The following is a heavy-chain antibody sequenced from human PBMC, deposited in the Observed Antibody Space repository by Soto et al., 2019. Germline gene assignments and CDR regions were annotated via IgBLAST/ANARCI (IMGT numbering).Heavy chain of an antibody. CDR2: IWNDGSKQ. Sequence: QVQLVESGGGVVQPGRSLRLSCVASGFTFSRYGMHWVRPAPGKRLEWVAVIWNDGSKQVYDDSVKGRFTISRDNSKNTLYREMDSLIDEDTSVYYCARDDDYEANAIDIWGQGTLVTVSS. CDR3: ARDDDYEANAIDI. V-gene: IGHV3-33*01. CDR1: GFTFSRYG. J-gene: IGHJ4*02. D-gene: IGHD4-17*01.